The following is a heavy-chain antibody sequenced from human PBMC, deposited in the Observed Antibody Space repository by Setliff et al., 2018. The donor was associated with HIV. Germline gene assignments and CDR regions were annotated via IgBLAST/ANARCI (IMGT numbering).Heavy chain of an antibody. Sequence: GSLRLSCAASGFTFSSYAMAWVRQAPGKGLEWVSAISGSDGSTYYADSVKGRFTISRDNAKNSLYLQMNSLRAEDMALYYCVRDKWLVPDTFDIWGQGTMVT. D-gene: IGHD6-19*01. V-gene: IGHV3-23*01. CDR3: VRDKWLVPDTFDI. J-gene: IGHJ3*02. CDR1: GFTFSSYA. CDR2: ISGSDGST.